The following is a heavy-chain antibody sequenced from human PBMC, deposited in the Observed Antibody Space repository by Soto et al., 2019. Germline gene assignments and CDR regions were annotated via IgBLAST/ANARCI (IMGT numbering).Heavy chain of an antibody. J-gene: IGHJ5*02. CDR1: GGSISSYY. V-gene: IGHV4-59*01. Sequence: SETLSLTCTVSGGSISSYYWSWIRQPPGKGLEWIGYIYYSGSTNYNPSLKSRVTISVDTSKNQFSLKLSSVTAADTAVYYCARDATPGYYYGSGSKYNWFDPWGQGTLVTVS. CDR2: IYYSGST. D-gene: IGHD3-10*01. CDR3: ARDATPGYYYGSGSKYNWFDP.